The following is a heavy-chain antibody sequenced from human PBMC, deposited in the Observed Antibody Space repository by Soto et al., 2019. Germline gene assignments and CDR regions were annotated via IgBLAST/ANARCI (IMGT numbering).Heavy chain of an antibody. CDR2: ISAYNGNT. V-gene: IGHV1-18*01. J-gene: IGHJ6*02. Sequence: GASVKVSCKASGYTFTSYGISWVRQAPGQGLEWMGWISAYNGNTNYAQKLQGRVTMTTDTSTSTAYMELSSLRSEDTAVYYCARDFLYYYDSSGLDVWGQGTTVTVSS. CDR1: GYTFTSYG. D-gene: IGHD3-22*01. CDR3: ARDFLYYYDSSGLDV.